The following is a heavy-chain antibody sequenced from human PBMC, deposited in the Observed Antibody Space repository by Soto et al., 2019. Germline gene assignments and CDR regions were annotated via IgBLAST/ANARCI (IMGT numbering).Heavy chain of an antibody. D-gene: IGHD3-10*01. J-gene: IGHJ6*02. V-gene: IGHV3-33*01. Sequence: GGSLRLSCAASGFTFSSYGMHWVRQAPGKGLEWVAVIWYDGSNKYYADSVKGRFTISRDNSKNTLYLQMNSLRAEDTAVYYCARDWYYYGSGRPTTPAGYGMDVWGQGTTVTVSS. CDR3: ARDWYYYGSGRPTTPAGYGMDV. CDR2: IWYDGSNK. CDR1: GFTFSSYG.